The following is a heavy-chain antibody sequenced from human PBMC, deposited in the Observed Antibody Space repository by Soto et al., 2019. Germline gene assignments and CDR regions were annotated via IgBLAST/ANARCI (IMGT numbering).Heavy chain of an antibody. D-gene: IGHD6-13*01. CDR3: ARETGLAAELDY. Sequence: ASVKVSCKASGYTFTSYGISWVRQAPGQGLEWMGIISASGGSTSYAQKLQGRVTMTRDTSTSTVYMELSSLRSEDTAVYYCARETGLAAELDYWGQGTLVTVSS. CDR1: GYTFTSYG. J-gene: IGHJ4*02. CDR2: ISASGGST. V-gene: IGHV1-46*01.